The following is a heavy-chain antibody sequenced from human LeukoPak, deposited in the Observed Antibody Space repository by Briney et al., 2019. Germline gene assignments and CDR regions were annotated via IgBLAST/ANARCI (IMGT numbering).Heavy chain of an antibody. CDR2: ISAGNGNT. J-gene: IGHJ4*02. Sequence: GASVKVSCKASGYTFTSYAIHWVRQAPGQRLEWMGWISAGNGNTKYPQNFQGRVTFISNTSATTAFMELSSLRSEDAAVYCCARDSGSGNNDYWGQGTLVTVSS. V-gene: IGHV1-3*01. CDR1: GYTFTSYA. CDR3: ARDSGSGNNDY. D-gene: IGHD1-26*01.